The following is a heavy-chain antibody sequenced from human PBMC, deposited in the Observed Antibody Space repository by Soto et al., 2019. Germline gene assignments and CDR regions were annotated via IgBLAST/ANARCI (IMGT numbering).Heavy chain of an antibody. V-gene: IGHV4-4*02. CDR1: GGSISSINW. CDR3: ARSSGVSATNWFDA. D-gene: IGHD3-10*01. Sequence: QVHLQESGPGLVKPSGTLSLTCGVSGGSISSINWWSWVRQTPGKGLEWIGEIYYSGSTNYNPSLTSRVTISIIKSKNQFFLTLTSVTAADTALYYCARSSGVSATNWFDAWGQGTLVTVSS. J-gene: IGHJ5*02. CDR2: IYYSGST.